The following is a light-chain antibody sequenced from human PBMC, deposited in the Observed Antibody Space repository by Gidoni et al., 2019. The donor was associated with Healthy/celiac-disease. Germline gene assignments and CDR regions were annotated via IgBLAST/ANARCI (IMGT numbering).Light chain of an antibody. V-gene: IGKV3-11*01. CDR3: QQRSNWLT. Sequence: THSPATLSLSPGERATFSCRASQSVSSYLAWYQQKPGQAPRLLIYDASNRATGIPARCSGSGSGTDFTLTISSLEPEDFAVYYCQQRSNWLTFGGGTKVEIK. J-gene: IGKJ4*01. CDR2: DAS. CDR1: QSVSSY.